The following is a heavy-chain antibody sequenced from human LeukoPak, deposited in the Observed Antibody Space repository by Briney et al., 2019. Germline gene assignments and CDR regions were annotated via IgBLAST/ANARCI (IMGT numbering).Heavy chain of an antibody. V-gene: IGHV3-7*01. Sequence: GGSLRLSCAASGFTFSSCWMNWFRQAPGKGLEWVGNIKQDGSEKHYVNSVRGRFTISRDNAKNSLYLQMNSLRAEDTAVYYCARPRGPADAFDIWGQGTMVTVSS. D-gene: IGHD3-16*01. CDR1: GFTFSSCW. CDR2: IKQDGSEK. CDR3: ARPRGPADAFDI. J-gene: IGHJ3*02.